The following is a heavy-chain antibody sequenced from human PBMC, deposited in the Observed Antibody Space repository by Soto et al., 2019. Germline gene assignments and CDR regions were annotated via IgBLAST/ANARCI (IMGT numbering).Heavy chain of an antibody. CDR2: IIPIFGTA. CDR1: GGTFSSYA. J-gene: IGHJ4*02. V-gene: IGHV1-69*13. CDR3: ARSAITIDKFDY. D-gene: IGHD1-20*01. Sequence: ASVKVSCKASGGTFSSYAISWVRQAPGQGLEWMGGIIPIFGTANYAQKFQGRVTITADESTSTAYMELSSLRSEDTAVYYCARSAITIDKFDYWGQGTLVTVSS.